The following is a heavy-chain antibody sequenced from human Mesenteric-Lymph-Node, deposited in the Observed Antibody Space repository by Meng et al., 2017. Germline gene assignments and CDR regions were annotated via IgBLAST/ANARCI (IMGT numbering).Heavy chain of an antibody. V-gene: IGHV1-2*02. D-gene: IGHD3-10*01. J-gene: IGHJ6*02. CDR1: GYSFTDYF. Sequence: ASVKVSCKASGYSFTDYFIHWVRQAPGQGLEWMGWINPDSGGTNYAQKFQGRVTMTRDTSISTAYMELTRLTSDDTAVYYCARDSYGSGNRYFYYGMDVWGQETTVTVSS. CDR3: ARDSYGSGNRYFYYGMDV. CDR2: INPDSGGT.